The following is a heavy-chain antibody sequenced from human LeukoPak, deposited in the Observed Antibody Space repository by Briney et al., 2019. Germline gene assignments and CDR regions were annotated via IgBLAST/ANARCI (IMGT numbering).Heavy chain of an antibody. V-gene: IGHV4-59*01. CDR2: IYYSGST. CDR1: GGSISSYY. Sequence: PSETLSLTCTVSGGSISSYYWRWIRQPRGKGLEWIGYIYYSGSTNYNPSLKSRVTISVDTSKNQFSLKLSSVTAADTAVYYCARGVVGYYYDSSGYPPRGFDYWGQGTLVTVSS. CDR3: ARGVVGYYYDSSGYPPRGFDY. J-gene: IGHJ4*02. D-gene: IGHD3-22*01.